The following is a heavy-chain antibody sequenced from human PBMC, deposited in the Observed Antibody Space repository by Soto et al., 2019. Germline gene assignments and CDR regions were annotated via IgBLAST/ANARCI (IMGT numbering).Heavy chain of an antibody. V-gene: IGHV1-18*01. Sequence: ASVKVSCKASGGTFSSYAIIWVRQAPGQGLEWMGRISGYNGTTDYAEKLQGRVTMTTDTSTRTAYMELRSLRSDDTAVYYCARALGSGVDNWFGPWGQGTLVTVSS. J-gene: IGHJ5*02. CDR3: ARALGSGVDNWFGP. CDR1: GGTFSSYA. D-gene: IGHD3-3*01. CDR2: ISGYNGTT.